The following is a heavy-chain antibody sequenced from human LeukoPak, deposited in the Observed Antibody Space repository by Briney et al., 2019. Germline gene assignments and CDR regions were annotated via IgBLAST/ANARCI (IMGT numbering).Heavy chain of an antibody. Sequence: GASVKVSCKASGYTFTSYGISWVRQAPGQGLEWMGWISAYNGNTNYAQKLQGRVTMNTDTSTSTAYMELRSLRSDDTAVYYCARRLKQWLAQGNWFDPWGQGTLVTVSS. J-gene: IGHJ5*02. CDR1: GYTFTSYG. CDR3: ARRLKQWLAQGNWFDP. D-gene: IGHD6-19*01. V-gene: IGHV1-18*01. CDR2: ISAYNGNT.